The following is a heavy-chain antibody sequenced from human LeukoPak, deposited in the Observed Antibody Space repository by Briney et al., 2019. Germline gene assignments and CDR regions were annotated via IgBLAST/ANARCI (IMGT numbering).Heavy chain of an antibody. CDR3: ARRQSGYNDFDY. V-gene: IGHV4-59*08. D-gene: IGHD5-24*01. J-gene: IGHJ4*02. CDR2: IYYDGSN. Sequence: PSGTLSLTCSVSGASITSYSWSWIRQPPGKGLEWIGYIYYDGSNNYNPSLKSRVTISVDTSKNQFSLKLSSVTAADTAVYYCARRQSGYNDFDYWGQGTLVTVSS. CDR1: GASITSYS.